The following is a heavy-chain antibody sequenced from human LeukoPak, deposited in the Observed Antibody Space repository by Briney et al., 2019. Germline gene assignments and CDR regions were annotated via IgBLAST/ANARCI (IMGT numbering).Heavy chain of an antibody. J-gene: IGHJ6*03. CDR3: AKYYAKPMVRGVPSYYYYYYMDV. CDR1: GFTFSSYW. V-gene: IGHV3-7*01. CDR2: IKQDGSEK. Sequence: PGGSLRLSCAASGFTFSSYWMSWVRQAPGKGLEWVANIKQDGSEKYYVDSVKGRFTISRDNAKNSLYLQMNSLRAEDTAVYYCAKYYAKPMVRGVPSYYYYYYMDVWGKGTTVTISS. D-gene: IGHD3-10*01.